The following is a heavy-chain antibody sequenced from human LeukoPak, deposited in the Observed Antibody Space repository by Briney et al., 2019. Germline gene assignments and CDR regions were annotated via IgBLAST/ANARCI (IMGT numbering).Heavy chain of an antibody. D-gene: IGHD4-17*01. CDR1: GFTVSRNY. Sequence: GGSLRLSCAASGFTVSRNYMSWVRQAPGKGLEWVSVIYSGGSTYYADSVKGRFTISTDTSKNTLFLQMNSLRAEDTAVYYCAKDGDLNFDYWGQGTLVTVSS. V-gene: IGHV3-66*01. J-gene: IGHJ4*02. CDR2: IYSGGST. CDR3: AKDGDLNFDY.